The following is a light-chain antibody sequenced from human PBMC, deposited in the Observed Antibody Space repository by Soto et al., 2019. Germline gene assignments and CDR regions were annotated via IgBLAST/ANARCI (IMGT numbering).Light chain of an antibody. Sequence: QSALTQPASVSGSPGQSITFSCTGTSSDVGGYNYVSWYQQHPGKAPKLMIYDVSNRPSGVSNRFSGSKSGNTASLTISGLQAEDEADYYCSSYTSSSTLYVFGTGTNSPS. V-gene: IGLV2-14*01. CDR3: SSYTSSSTLYV. CDR1: SSDVGGYNY. J-gene: IGLJ1*01. CDR2: DVS.